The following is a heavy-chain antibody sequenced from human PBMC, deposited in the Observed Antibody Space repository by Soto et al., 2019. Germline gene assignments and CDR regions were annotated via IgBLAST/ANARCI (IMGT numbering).Heavy chain of an antibody. J-gene: IGHJ6*02. CDR1: GSTFSSYT. CDR3: ARRRYCGTDCYTKFYYGMDV. D-gene: IGHD2-21*01. CDR2: IIPVLTVT. V-gene: IGHV1-69*02. Sequence: QVQLVQSGAEVRYPGSSVKISCRASGSTFSSYTVNWVRQAPGQGLEWIGRIIPVLTVTDFARTFKGRVTITADRSANTASMELTGLTSEDTAIYYCARRRYCGTDCYTKFYYGMDVWGQGTTVTVSS.